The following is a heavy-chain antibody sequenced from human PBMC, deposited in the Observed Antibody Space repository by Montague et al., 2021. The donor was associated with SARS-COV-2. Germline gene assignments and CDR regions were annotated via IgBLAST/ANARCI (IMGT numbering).Heavy chain of an antibody. J-gene: IGHJ6*02. Sequence: SLRLSCAASGFTSSNYEMNWARQAPGKGLEWVLYISSSGSTIYYADSVKGRFTISRDNAQNSLYLQMNSLRAEDTGVYYCARDRGYGDFYYYGMDVWGQGTTVSVSS. D-gene: IGHD3-10*01. V-gene: IGHV3-48*03. CDR1: GFTSSNYE. CDR3: ARDRGYGDFYYYGMDV. CDR2: ISSSGSTI.